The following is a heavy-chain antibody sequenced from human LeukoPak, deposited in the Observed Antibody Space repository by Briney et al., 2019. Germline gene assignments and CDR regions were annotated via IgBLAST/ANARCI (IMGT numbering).Heavy chain of an antibody. Sequence: PGGSLRLSCAASGFTFSSYGMHWVRQAPGKGLEWVAFIRYDGSNKYYADSVKGRFTISRDTSKNALYLQMNSLRAEDTAVYYCARDSCSLTMCFGYFDHWGQRSLVTVSS. D-gene: IGHD2-2*01. CDR1: GFTFSSYG. CDR3: ARDSCSLTMCFGYFDH. V-gene: IGHV3-30*02. CDR2: IRYDGSNK. J-gene: IGHJ4*02.